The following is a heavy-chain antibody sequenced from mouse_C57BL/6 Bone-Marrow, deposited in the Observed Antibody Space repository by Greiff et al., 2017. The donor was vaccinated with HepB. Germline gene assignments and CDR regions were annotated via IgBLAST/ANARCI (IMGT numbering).Heavy chain of an antibody. D-gene: IGHD3-3*01. J-gene: IGHJ3*01. CDR3: TTGWSWFAY. CDR1: GFNIKDDY. CDR2: IDPENGDT. Sequence: VQLQQSGAELVRPGASVKLSCTASGFNIKDDYMHWVKQRPEQGLEWIGWIDPENGDTEYASKFQGKATIPADTSSNTAYLQLSSLTSDDTAVYYCTTGWSWFAYWGQGTLVTVSA. V-gene: IGHV14-4*01.